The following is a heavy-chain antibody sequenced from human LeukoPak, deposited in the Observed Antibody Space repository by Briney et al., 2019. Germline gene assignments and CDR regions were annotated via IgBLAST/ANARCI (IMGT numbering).Heavy chain of an antibody. J-gene: IGHJ3*02. D-gene: IGHD3-22*01. CDR1: GFTFSSYA. CDR2: ISGGGSGT. V-gene: IGHV3-23*01. CDR3: AKAVGSSGYFSRDAFDI. Sequence: GGSLRLSCAASGFTFSSYAMSWVRQAPGRGLEWVAVISGGGSGTYYADSVRGRFTISRNNSKNTVYLQMNSLRAEDTAIYYCAKAVGSSGYFSRDAFDIWGQGTMVTVSS.